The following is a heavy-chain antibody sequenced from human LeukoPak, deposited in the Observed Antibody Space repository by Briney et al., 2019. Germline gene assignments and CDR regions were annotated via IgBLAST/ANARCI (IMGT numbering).Heavy chain of an antibody. D-gene: IGHD2-2*01. CDR2: IYPGDSDT. J-gene: IGHJ3*02. Sequence: GESLKISCKGSGYSSTSYWIGWVRQIPGKGLEWMGIIYPGDSDTRYSPSFQGQVTISADKSISTAYLQWSSLKASDTAMYYCARRLPYQLPHAFDIWGQGTMVTVSS. CDR1: GYSSTSYW. CDR3: ARRLPYQLPHAFDI. V-gene: IGHV5-51*01.